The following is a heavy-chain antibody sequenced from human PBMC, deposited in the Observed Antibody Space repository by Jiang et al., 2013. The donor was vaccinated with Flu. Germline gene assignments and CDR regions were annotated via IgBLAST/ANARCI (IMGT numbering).Heavy chain of an antibody. CDR2: ISSSSSYI. CDR1: GFAFSSYS. D-gene: IGHD3-3*01. V-gene: IGHV3-21*01. Sequence: ESGGGLVKPGGSLRLSCAASGFAFSSYSMNWVRQAPGKGLEWVSSISSSSSYIYYADSVKGRFTISRDNAKNSLYLQMNSLRAEDTAVYYCARDGYYFGWFDPWGQGTLVTVSS. J-gene: IGHJ5*02. CDR3: ARDGYYFGWFDP.